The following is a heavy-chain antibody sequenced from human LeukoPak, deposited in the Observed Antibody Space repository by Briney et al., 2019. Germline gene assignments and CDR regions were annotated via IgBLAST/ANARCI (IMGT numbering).Heavy chain of an antibody. V-gene: IGHV4-34*01. CDR2: INHSGST. CDR3: ARVTGGTMIVAHFDY. Sequence: SETLSLTCAVYGGSFSGYYWSWIRQPPGKGLEWIGEINHSGSTNYNPSLKSRVTISVDTFKNQFSLKLSSVTAADTAVYYCARVTGGTMIVAHFDYWGQGTLVTVSS. D-gene: IGHD3-22*01. CDR1: GGSFSGYY. J-gene: IGHJ4*02.